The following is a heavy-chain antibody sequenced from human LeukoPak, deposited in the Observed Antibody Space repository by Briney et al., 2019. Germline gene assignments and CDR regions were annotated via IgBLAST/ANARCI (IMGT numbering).Heavy chain of an antibody. D-gene: IGHD5-24*01. CDR1: GGSISSYY. V-gene: IGHV4-59*01. J-gene: IGHJ6*03. Sequence: PSETLSLTCTVSGGSISSYYWSWIRQPPGKGLEWIGYIYYSGSTNYNPSLKSRVTISVDTSKNQFSLKLSSVTAADTAAYYCARRDRRDYYMDVWGKGTTVTISS. CDR3: ARRDRRDYYMDV. CDR2: IYYSGST.